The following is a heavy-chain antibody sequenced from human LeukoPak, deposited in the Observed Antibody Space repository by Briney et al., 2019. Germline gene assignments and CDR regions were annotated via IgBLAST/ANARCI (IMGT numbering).Heavy chain of an antibody. Sequence: HPGGSLRLSCTASGFTFGDYVMNWFRQAPGKGLEWVGFIRSKAYGGTTEYAASAKDRFTISRDDSKSIAYLQMNSLKTEDTAVYYCTTGWSWGQGTLVTASS. CDR1: GFTFGDYV. D-gene: IGHD6-19*01. CDR3: TTGWS. CDR2: IRSKAYGGTT. J-gene: IGHJ5*02. V-gene: IGHV3-49*03.